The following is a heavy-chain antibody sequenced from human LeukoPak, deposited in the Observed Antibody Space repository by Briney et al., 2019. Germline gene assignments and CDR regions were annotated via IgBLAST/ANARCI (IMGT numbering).Heavy chain of an antibody. V-gene: IGHV3-21*01. CDR2: FSSNGLYT. CDR1: GFTFSSYS. Sequence: GGSLRLSCAASGFTFSSYSMNWVRQAPGKGLEWVSSFSSNGLYTYYADSVKGRFTNSRDNAKNSLYLQMNSLRAEDTAVYYCARDVEYSSSSWDYWGQGTLVTVSS. D-gene: IGHD6-6*01. CDR3: ARDVEYSSSSWDY. J-gene: IGHJ4*02.